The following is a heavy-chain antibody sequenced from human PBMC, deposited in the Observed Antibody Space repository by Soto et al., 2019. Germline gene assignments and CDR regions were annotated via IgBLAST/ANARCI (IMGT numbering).Heavy chain of an antibody. CDR1: GYTFTSYG. CDR3: ARDFGILYLYYGMDV. V-gene: IGHV1-18*01. CDR2: ISAYNGNT. J-gene: IGHJ6*02. Sequence: GASVKVSCKASGYTFTSYGISWVRQAPGQGLEWMGWISAYNGNTNYAQKLQGRVTMTTDTSTSTAYMELRSLRSDDTAVYYCARDFGILYLYYGMDVWGQGTTVTVSS. D-gene: IGHD3-16*01.